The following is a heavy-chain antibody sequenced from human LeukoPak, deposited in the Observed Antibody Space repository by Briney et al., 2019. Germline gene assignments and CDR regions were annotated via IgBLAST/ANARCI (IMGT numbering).Heavy chain of an antibody. CDR2: IYYSGST. CDR1: GGSISSSNYY. D-gene: IGHD6-6*01. V-gene: IGHV4-39*07. CDR3: ARGGAARLHFQN. Sequence: SETLSLTCTVSGGSISSSNYYWGWIRQLPGKGLEWIGSIYYSGSTYYNASLKSRVTISVDTSKNQFSLNLNSVTAADTAVYYCARGGAARLHFQNWGQGTLVTVSS. J-gene: IGHJ1*01.